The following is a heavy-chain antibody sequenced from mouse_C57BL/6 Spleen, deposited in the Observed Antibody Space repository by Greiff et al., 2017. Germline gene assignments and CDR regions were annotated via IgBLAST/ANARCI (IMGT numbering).Heavy chain of an antibody. D-gene: IGHD3-3*01. V-gene: IGHV5-9*01. J-gene: IGHJ2*01. CDR2: ISGGGGNT. Sequence: EVKLLESGGGLVKPGGSLKLSCAASGFTFSSYTMSWVRQTPEKRLEWVATISGGGGNTYYPDSVKGRFTISRDNAKNTLYLQMSSLRSEDTALYYCARHGQLGGYFDYWGQGTTLTVSS. CDR3: ARHGQLGGYFDY. CDR1: GFTFSSYT.